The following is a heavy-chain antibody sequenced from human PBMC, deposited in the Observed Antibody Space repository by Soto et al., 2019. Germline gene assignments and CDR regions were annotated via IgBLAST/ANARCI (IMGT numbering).Heavy chain of an antibody. CDR3: AKGAPLGRYCSSTSCYLRY. V-gene: IGHV3-53*01. D-gene: IGHD2-2*01. CDR1: GFTVSNNY. J-gene: IGHJ4*02. CDR2: IYSGGST. Sequence: GGSLRLSCAASGFTVSNNYMSWVRQAPGKGLEWVSVIYSGGSTYYADPVKGRFTISRDNSKNTLYLQMNSLRAEDTAVYYCAKGAPLGRYCSSTSCYLRYWGQGTLVTVSS.